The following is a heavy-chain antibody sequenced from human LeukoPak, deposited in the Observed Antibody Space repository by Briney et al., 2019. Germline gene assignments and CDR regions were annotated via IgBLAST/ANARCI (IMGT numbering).Heavy chain of an antibody. CDR1: GFTFSRYA. Sequence: PGGSLRLSCAASGFTFSRYAMHWVRQAPGKGLEWVAVVSYDGSKKYYADSVKGRFTISRDNSKNTLFMQMNSLRAEDTAVYYCARGGEQWLFNNWFDPWGQGTLVTVSS. V-gene: IGHV3-30*04. CDR2: VSYDGSKK. CDR3: ARGGEQWLFNNWFDP. D-gene: IGHD6-19*01. J-gene: IGHJ5*02.